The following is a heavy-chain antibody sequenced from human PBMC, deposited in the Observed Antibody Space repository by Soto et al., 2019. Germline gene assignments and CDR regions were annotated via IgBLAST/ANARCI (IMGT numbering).Heavy chain of an antibody. D-gene: IGHD5-12*01. V-gene: IGHV3-23*01. J-gene: IGHJ6*02. CDR2: ITGGGGRT. CDR3: AKRGFDSGGWDYYALDV. CDR1: GFTFHTYA. Sequence: GGSLRLSCAASGFTFHTYAMTCVRQAPEKGLEWVSAITGGGGRTYYADSVKGRFTISRDNSKNTLYLQMNSLRVEDTAVYYCAKRGFDSGGWDYYALDVWGQGTAVTVSS.